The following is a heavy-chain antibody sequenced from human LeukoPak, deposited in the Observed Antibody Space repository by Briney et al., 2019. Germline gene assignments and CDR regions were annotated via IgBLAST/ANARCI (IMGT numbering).Heavy chain of an antibody. J-gene: IGHJ4*02. CDR2: ISGSGGST. CDR3: AKSQWLVLGGFDY. V-gene: IGHV3-23*01. Sequence: GGSLRLSCAASGFTFSSYATSWVRQAPGKGLEWVSAISGSGGSTYYADSVKGRFTISRDNSKNTLYLQMNSLRAEDTAVYYCAKSQWLVLGGFDYWGQGTLVTVSS. D-gene: IGHD6-19*01. CDR1: GFTFSSYA.